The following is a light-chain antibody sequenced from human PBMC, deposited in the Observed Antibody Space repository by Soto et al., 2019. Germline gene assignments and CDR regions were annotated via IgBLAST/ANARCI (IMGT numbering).Light chain of an antibody. V-gene: IGKV3-20*01. CDR3: QQYGSSPRT. CDR1: QTVSSSS. Sequence: PGERATVSCRASQTVSSSSLAWYQQKPGQAPRLLIFGASTRAAGFPDRFSGSGSGTDFTLTISRLEPEDFAVYYCQQYGSSPRTFGQGTKVEIK. J-gene: IGKJ1*01. CDR2: GAS.